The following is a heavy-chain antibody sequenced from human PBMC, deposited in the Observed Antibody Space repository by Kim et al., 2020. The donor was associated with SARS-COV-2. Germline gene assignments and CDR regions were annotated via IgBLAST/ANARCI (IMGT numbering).Heavy chain of an antibody. V-gene: IGHV3-53*01. D-gene: IGHD3-22*01. CDR3: ASLGYYYDSSGYPPPDD. Sequence: VKGRITISRDNSKNQLYLQMNSLRAEDTAVYYCASLGYYYDSSGYPPPDDWGQGTLVTVSS. J-gene: IGHJ4*02.